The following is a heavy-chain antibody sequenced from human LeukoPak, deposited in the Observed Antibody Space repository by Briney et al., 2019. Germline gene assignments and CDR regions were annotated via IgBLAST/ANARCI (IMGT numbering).Heavy chain of an antibody. CDR3: VKDFGRIRGTPDS. CDR2: ISGSGNGFSI. D-gene: IGHD1-26*01. V-gene: IGHV3-64D*06. Sequence: GRSLRLSCSASGFVFTIYTMYWVRQAPGKGPEYVSTISGSGNGFSIYYADSVKGRFTISRDDSKSILYLQMNGLRSEDTAVYYCVKDFGRIRGTPDSWGQGTLVTVSS. CDR1: GFVFTIYT. J-gene: IGHJ4*02.